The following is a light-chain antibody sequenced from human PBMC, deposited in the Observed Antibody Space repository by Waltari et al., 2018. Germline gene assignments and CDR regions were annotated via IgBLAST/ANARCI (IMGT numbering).Light chain of an antibody. Sequence: SYVLTQPPSVSVAPGQTARISCDGNNIGSKNVHWYQQKPGQAPVLVVYDAGDRPSGIPERFSGSNSGNTATLTISRVDAGDEADYYCQVWDSGSDHYVFGTVTKVTVL. J-gene: IGLJ1*01. CDR3: QVWDSGSDHYV. CDR1: NIGSKN. V-gene: IGLV3-21*02. CDR2: DAG.